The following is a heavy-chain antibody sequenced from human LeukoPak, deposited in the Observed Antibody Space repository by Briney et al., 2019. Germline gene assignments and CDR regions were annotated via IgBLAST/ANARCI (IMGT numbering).Heavy chain of an antibody. Sequence: PGGSLRLSCAASGFTFSSYAMSWVRQAPGKGLEWVSAISGSGGSTYYADSVKGRFTISRDNSKNTLYLQMNSLRAEDTAVYYCAKDPHRQYCSSTSCYLGPFDPWGQGTLVTVSS. CDR3: AKDPHRQYCSSTSCYLGPFDP. CDR1: GFTFSSYA. CDR2: ISGSGGST. J-gene: IGHJ5*02. V-gene: IGHV3-23*01. D-gene: IGHD2-2*01.